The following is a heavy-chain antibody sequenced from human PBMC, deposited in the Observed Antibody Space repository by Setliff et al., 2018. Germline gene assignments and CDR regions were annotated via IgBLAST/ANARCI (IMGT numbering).Heavy chain of an antibody. CDR2: IYTSWST. CDR1: GDSISSRRNY. Sequence: PSETLSLTCTVSGDSISSRRNYWGWFRQPAGKELEWIGQIYTSWSTNYNPSLKSRVTISLDTFKNQFSLSLTSVTAEDTAVYYCARMSGFQYIDVWDKGTTVTVSS. CDR3: ARMSGFQYIDV. J-gene: IGHJ6*03. D-gene: IGHD3-3*01. V-gene: IGHV4-61*09.